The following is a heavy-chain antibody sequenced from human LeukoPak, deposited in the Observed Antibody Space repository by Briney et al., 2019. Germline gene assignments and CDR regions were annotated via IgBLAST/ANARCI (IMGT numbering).Heavy chain of an antibody. CDR1: GFTFDDYG. D-gene: IGHD3-22*01. CDR3: ARDYKRRGGSSGPRADY. J-gene: IGHJ4*02. Sequence: PGGSLRLSCAASGFTFDDYGMSWVRQAPGKGLEWVSGINWNGGSTGYADSVKGRFTISRDNAKNSLYLQMNSLRAEDTALYYCARDYKRRGGSSGPRADYWGQGTLVTVSS. V-gene: IGHV3-20*04. CDR2: INWNGGST.